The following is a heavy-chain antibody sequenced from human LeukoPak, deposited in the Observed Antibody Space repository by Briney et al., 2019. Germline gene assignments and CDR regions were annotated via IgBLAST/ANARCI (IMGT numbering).Heavy chain of an antibody. J-gene: IGHJ3*02. CDR1: GFAFSSYG. CDR2: IKQDGSEK. Sequence: PGGSLRLSCAASGFAFSSYGMHWVRQAPGKGLEWVANIKQDGSEKYYVDSVKGRFTISRDNAKNSLYLQMNSLRAEDTAVYYCARPGYCSGDTCYVAFDIWGQGTMVTVSS. D-gene: IGHD2-15*01. V-gene: IGHV3-7*01. CDR3: ARPGYCSGDTCYVAFDI.